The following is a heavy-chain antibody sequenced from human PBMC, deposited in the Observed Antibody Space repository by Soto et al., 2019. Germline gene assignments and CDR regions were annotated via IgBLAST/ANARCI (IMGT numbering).Heavy chain of an antibody. D-gene: IGHD3-3*01. CDR1: GFTFSTYG. CDR3: ARDRTRSGYRLYYYMDV. V-gene: IGHV3-33*01. CDR2: IWYDGSKK. Sequence: GGSLRLSCAASGFTFSTYGMHWVRQAPGKGLEWVAVIWYDGSKKYFADSVKGRFTISRDNSKNTLYLQMDSLRAEDTAVYYCARDRTRSGYRLYYYMDVWGKGTTVTVSS. J-gene: IGHJ6*03.